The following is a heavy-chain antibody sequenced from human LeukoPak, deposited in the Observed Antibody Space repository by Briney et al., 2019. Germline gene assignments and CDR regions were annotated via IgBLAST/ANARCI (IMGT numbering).Heavy chain of an antibody. CDR3: ARGAVAGSWSDFAAFDI. V-gene: IGHV3-11*01. CDR1: GFTFSDYY. D-gene: IGHD6-19*01. J-gene: IGHJ3*02. CDR2: ISSSASPI. Sequence: PVGSLRLSCAASGFTFSDYYMTWIRQAPGKGLEWVSYISSSASPIYYADSVKGRFTISRDNARNSLYLQMNTLRADDTAVYYCARGAVAGSWSDFAAFDIWGQGTMDPVSS.